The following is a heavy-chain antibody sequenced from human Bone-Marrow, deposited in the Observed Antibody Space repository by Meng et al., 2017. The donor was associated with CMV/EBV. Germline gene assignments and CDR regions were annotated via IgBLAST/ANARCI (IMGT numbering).Heavy chain of an antibody. V-gene: IGHV1-58*01. CDR3: AADPSSIFGVGTLDY. CDR1: GFTFTSSA. Sequence: SVKVSCKASGFTFTSSAVQWVRQARGQRLEWIGWIVVGSGNTNYAQKFQERVTITRDMSTSTAYMDLSSLRSEDTAVYYCAADPSSIFGVGTLDYWGQGTLVTVSS. J-gene: IGHJ4*02. CDR2: IVVGSGNT. D-gene: IGHD3-3*01.